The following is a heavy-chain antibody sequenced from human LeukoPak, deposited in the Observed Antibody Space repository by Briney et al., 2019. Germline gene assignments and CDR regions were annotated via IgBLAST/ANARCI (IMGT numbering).Heavy chain of an antibody. CDR1: GFTFSSYA. Sequence: GGSLRLSCAASGFTFSSYAMSWVRQAPGKGLEWVSYISSTGSTTYYADSVKGRFTMSRDNAKNSVYLQMESLRAEDTAVYYCARDGEVATNDYWGQGTLVTVSS. D-gene: IGHD5-12*01. CDR3: ARDGEVATNDY. CDR2: ISSTGSTT. J-gene: IGHJ4*02. V-gene: IGHV3-48*01.